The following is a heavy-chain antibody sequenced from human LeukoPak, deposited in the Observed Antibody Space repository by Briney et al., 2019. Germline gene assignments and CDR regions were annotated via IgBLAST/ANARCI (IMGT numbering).Heavy chain of an antibody. CDR2: ISGSGGST. D-gene: IGHD2-2*01. CDR1: GFTFSSYA. CDR3: AKASCSSTSCYLPKDYYYYYYMDV. J-gene: IGHJ6*03. Sequence: HPGGSLRLSFAASGFTFSSYAMSWVRQAPGKGLEWVSAISGSGGSTYYADSVKGRFTISRDNSKNTLYLQMNSLRAEDTAVYYCAKASCSSTSCYLPKDYYYYYYMDVWGKGTTVTVSS. V-gene: IGHV3-23*01.